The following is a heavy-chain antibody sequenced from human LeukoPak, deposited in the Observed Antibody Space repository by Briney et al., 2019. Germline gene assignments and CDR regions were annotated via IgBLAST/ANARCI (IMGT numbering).Heavy chain of an antibody. Sequence: GASVKVSCKASGGTFSSYAISWVRQAPGQGLEWMGGIIPIFGTANYAQKFQGRVTITADKSTSTAYMELSSLRSEDTAVYDCARDRVGYCSSTSCYHLDYWGQGTLVTVSS. D-gene: IGHD2-2*01. CDR1: GGTFSSYA. CDR2: IIPIFGTA. V-gene: IGHV1-69*06. CDR3: ARDRVGYCSSTSCYHLDY. J-gene: IGHJ4*02.